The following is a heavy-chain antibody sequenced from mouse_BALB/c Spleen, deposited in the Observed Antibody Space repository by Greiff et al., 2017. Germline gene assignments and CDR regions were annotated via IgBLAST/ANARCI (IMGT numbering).Heavy chain of an antibody. CDR1: GFNIKDTY. D-gene: IGHD2-3*01. Sequence: EVQLQQSGAELVKPGASVKLSCTASGFNIKDTYMHWVKQRPEQGLEWIGRIDPANGNTKYDPKFQGKATITADTSSNTAYLQLSSLTSEDTAVYYCARDDGYYLAWFAYWGQGTLVTVSA. CDR2: IDPANGNT. V-gene: IGHV14-3*02. CDR3: ARDDGYYLAWFAY. J-gene: IGHJ3*01.